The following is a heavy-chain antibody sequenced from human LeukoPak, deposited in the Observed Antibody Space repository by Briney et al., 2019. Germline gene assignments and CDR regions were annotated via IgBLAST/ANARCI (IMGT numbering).Heavy chain of an antibody. D-gene: IGHD2-2*01. CDR2: IYTSGST. V-gene: IGHV4-4*07. J-gene: IGHJ4*02. Sequence: SETLSLTCTVSGGSISSYYWSWIRQPAGEGLEWIGRIYTSGSTNYNPSLKSRVTISVDTSKNQFSLKLSSVTAADTAVYYCARGGYIVVVPAAMVYFDYWGQGTLVTVSP. CDR1: GGSISSYY. CDR3: ARGGYIVVVPAAMVYFDY.